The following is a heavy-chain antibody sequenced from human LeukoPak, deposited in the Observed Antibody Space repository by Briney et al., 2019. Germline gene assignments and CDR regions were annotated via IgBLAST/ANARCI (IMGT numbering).Heavy chain of an antibody. CDR3: AKDPGAGYYFDY. CDR2: ISGSGGST. Sequence: PGGSLRLYCAASGFTFSSYAMSWVRQAPGKGLEWVSAISGSGGSTYYADSVKGRFTISRDNSKSTLYLQMNSLRAEDTAVYYCAKDPGAGYYFDYWGQGTLVTVSS. J-gene: IGHJ4*02. CDR1: GFTFSSYA. D-gene: IGHD3-10*01. V-gene: IGHV3-23*01.